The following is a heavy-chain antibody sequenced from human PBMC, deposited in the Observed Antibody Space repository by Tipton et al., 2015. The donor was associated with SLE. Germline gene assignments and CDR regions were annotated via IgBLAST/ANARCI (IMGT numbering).Heavy chain of an antibody. Sequence: TLSLTCNVSGVSISTYYWRWIRQPPGKGLEWIGYIYPTGSTNYNPSLKSRVTISVDTPKNQFSLNLNSVTAADTAVYYCAREGWRVDFHAFDIWGQGTMVTVSS. V-gene: IGHV4-4*08. CDR2: IYPTGST. D-gene: IGHD3/OR15-3a*01. J-gene: IGHJ3*02. CDR1: GVSISTYY. CDR3: AREGWRVDFHAFDI.